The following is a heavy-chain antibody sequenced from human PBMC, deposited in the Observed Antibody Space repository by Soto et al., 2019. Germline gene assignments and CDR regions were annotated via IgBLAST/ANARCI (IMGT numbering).Heavy chain of an antibody. D-gene: IGHD6-13*01. Sequence: GESLKISCKGSGYTFTSYGISWVRQAPGQGLEWMGWTSAYNGNTNYAQKLQGRVTMTTDTSTSTAYMELRSLRSDDTAVYYCARDGFSTNFAYWGQGTLVTVSS. CDR1: GYTFTSYG. CDR3: ARDGFSTNFAY. J-gene: IGHJ4*02. V-gene: IGHV1-18*01. CDR2: TSAYNGNT.